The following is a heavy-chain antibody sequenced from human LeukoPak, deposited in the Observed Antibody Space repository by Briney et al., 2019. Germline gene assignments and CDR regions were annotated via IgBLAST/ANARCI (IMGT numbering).Heavy chain of an antibody. CDR1: GFTFSSYW. V-gene: IGHV3-74*01. Sequence: GGSLRLSCAASGFTFSSYWMHWVRQAPGKGLVWVSRINSDGSSIRYADSVKGRFTISRDNAKNTLYLQMNSLRAEDTGVYYCARPDYGDHRFDSWGQGTLVTVSS. CDR3: ARPDYGDHRFDS. J-gene: IGHJ4*02. D-gene: IGHD4-17*01. CDR2: INSDGSSI.